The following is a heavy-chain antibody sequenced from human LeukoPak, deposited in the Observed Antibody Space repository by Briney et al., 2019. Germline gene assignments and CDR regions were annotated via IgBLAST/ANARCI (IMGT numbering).Heavy chain of an antibody. CDR3: ATQTTVTYPYYYYGMDV. D-gene: IGHD4-17*01. J-gene: IGHJ6*02. Sequence: GASVKVSCKASGYTFTGYYMHWVRQAPGQGLEWMGRINPNSGGTNYAQKFQGRVTMTRDTSISTAYMELSRLRSDDTAVYYCATQTTVTYPYYYYGMDVWGQGTTVTVSS. CDR2: INPNSGGT. CDR1: GYTFTGYY. V-gene: IGHV1-2*06.